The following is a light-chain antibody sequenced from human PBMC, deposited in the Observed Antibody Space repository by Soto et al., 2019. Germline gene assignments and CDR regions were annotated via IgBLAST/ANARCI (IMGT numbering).Light chain of an antibody. V-gene: IGKV3-20*01. CDR2: GAS. J-gene: IGKJ4*01. Sequence: EIVLTQSPGTLSLSPGERATLSCRASQSVSSSYLAWYQQKPGQPPRLLIFGASSRATGIPHRFTGSGSGTDFTLTITRLEPEGFAVYYCQHYRTSFGGGTKVEIK. CDR3: QHYRTS. CDR1: QSVSSSY.